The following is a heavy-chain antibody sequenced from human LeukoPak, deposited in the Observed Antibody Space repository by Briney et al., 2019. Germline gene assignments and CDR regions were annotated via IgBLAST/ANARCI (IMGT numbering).Heavy chain of an antibody. CDR2: IYYSGST. CDR3: ARDHYDSSGYYYRPRGYYFDY. J-gene: IGHJ4*02. V-gene: IGHV4-59*12. D-gene: IGHD3-22*01. CDR1: GGSISSYY. Sequence: SETLSLTCTVSGGSISSYYWSWIRQPPGKGLEWIGYIYYSGSTNYNPSLKSRVTISVDTSKNQFSLKLSSVTAADTAVYYCARDHYDSSGYYYRPRGYYFDYWGQGTLVTVSS.